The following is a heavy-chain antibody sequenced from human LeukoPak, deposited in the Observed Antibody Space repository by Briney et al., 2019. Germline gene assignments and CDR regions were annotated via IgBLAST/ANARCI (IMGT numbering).Heavy chain of an antibody. V-gene: IGHV4-38-2*02. J-gene: IGHJ5*02. Sequence: SETLSLTCTVSGYSISSGYYWGWIRQPPGKGLEWIGSIYHSGSTYYNPSLKSRVTISVDTSKNQFSLKLSSVTAADTAVYYCARDIVVVVAATGYNWFDPWGQGTLVTASS. D-gene: IGHD2-15*01. CDR1: GYSISSGYY. CDR3: ARDIVVVVAATGYNWFDP. CDR2: IYHSGST.